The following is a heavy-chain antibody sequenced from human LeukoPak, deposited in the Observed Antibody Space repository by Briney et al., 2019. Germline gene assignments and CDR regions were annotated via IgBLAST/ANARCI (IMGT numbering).Heavy chain of an antibody. CDR2: IKSKTDGGTT. CDR3: TNIVVVPAASYYFDY. Sequence: GGSLGLSCAASGFTFSNAWMSWVRRAPGKGLEWVGRIKSKTDGGTTDYAAPVKGRFTISRDDSKNTLYLQMNSLKTEDTAVYYCTNIVVVPAASYYFDYWGQGTLVTVSS. CDR1: GFTFSNAW. D-gene: IGHD2-2*01. J-gene: IGHJ4*02. V-gene: IGHV3-15*01.